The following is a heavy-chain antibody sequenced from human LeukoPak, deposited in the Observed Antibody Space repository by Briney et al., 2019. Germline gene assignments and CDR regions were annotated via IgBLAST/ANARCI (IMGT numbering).Heavy chain of an antibody. CDR3: ASRGYCSSTSCYLPYGMDV. V-gene: IGHV4-39*01. CDR1: GGSISSSSYY. Sequence: PSETLSLTWTVSGGSISSSSYYWGWIRQPPGKGLEWIGSIYYSGSTYYNPSLKSRVTISVDTSKNQFSLKLSSVTAADTAVYYCASRGYCSSTSCYLPYGMDVWGQGTTVTVSS. CDR2: IYYSGST. J-gene: IGHJ6*02. D-gene: IGHD2-2*01.